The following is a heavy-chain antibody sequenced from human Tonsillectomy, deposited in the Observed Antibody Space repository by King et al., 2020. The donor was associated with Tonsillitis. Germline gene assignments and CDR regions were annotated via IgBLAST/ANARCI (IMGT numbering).Heavy chain of an antibody. D-gene: IGHD3-10*01. J-gene: IGHJ6*03. CDR2: ISYSGST. CDR1: GGSISSYY. CDR3: ARARFGYYMDV. Sequence: VQLQESGPGLVKPSETLSLTCTVSGGSISSYYWSWIRQPPGKGLEWIGYISYSGSTNYNPSLKRRVTISVDTSKNQFSLKLSSVTAADTAVYYCARARFGYYMDVWGKGTTVTVAS. V-gene: IGHV4-59*01.